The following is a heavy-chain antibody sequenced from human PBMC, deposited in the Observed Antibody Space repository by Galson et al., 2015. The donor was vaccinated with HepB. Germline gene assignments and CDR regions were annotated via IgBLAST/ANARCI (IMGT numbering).Heavy chain of an antibody. CDR1: GFTFTRYT. CDR2: LSVNGDIS. J-gene: IGHJ4*02. D-gene: IGHD3-16*01. Sequence: SLRLSCAASGFTFTRYTMGWVRQAPGKGLKWVSSLSVNGDISYYEDSVKGRFTTSRDNSKKMVYLQMNGLRAEDTAVYYWAKVAILGATPHYFDYLGQGTLVTVPA. CDR3: AKVAILGATPHYFDY. V-gene: IGHV3-23*01.